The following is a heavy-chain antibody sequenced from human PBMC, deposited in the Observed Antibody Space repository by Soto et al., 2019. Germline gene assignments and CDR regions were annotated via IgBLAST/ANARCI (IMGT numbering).Heavy chain of an antibody. Sequence: GESLKISFKGSGYIFANYWIGWVRPMPGKALEWMGIIYAGDSDTRYSPSFQGQVTISADKSISTAYLQWSSLKASDTAMYYCARIDSGNHYWGQGTLVNVSS. J-gene: IGHJ4*02. CDR1: GYIFANYW. CDR2: IYAGDSDT. CDR3: ARIDSGNHY. V-gene: IGHV5-51*01. D-gene: IGHD1-26*01.